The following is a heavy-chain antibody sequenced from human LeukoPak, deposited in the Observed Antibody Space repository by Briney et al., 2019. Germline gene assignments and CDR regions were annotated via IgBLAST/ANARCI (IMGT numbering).Heavy chain of an antibody. CDR1: GFTFSSYG. V-gene: IGHV3-30*02. CDR2: IRYDGSNK. CDR3: AKDLTTGYYYMDV. D-gene: IGHD3-3*01. J-gene: IGHJ6*03. Sequence: GGSLRLSCAASGFTFSSYGMHWVREAPGKGLEWVAFIRYDGSNKYYADSVKGRFTISRDNSKNTLYLQMNSLRAEDTAVYYCAKDLTTGYYYMDVWGKGTTVTVSS.